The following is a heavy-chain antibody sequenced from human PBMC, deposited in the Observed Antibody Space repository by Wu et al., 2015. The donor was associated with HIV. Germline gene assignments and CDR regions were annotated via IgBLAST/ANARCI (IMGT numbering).Heavy chain of an antibody. D-gene: IGHD5-12*01. Sequence: QAQLVQSGAEVKKPGSSVKVTCKASGAGFTSYAVSWVRQAPGRGLEWMGGINPLFGTTKHGQKFQDRVRFTTDESKTTVYMELSSLRSEDTAVYYCARNTDSVATSLYSLGVWGQGTTVTVSS. CDR3: ARNTDSVATSLYSLGV. CDR1: GAGFTSYA. CDR2: INPLFGTT. V-gene: IGHV1-69*05. J-gene: IGHJ6*02.